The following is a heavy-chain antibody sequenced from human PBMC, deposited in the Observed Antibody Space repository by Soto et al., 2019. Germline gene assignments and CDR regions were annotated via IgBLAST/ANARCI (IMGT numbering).Heavy chain of an antibody. CDR2: INHSGST. J-gene: IGHJ4*02. Sequence: PSETLSLTCAVYGGSFSGYYLSWIRQPPGKGLEWIGEINHSGSTNYNPSLKSRVTISVDTSKNQFSLKLSSVTAADTAVYYCARGGLAVPAATFDYWGQGTLVTVSS. CDR3: ARGGLAVPAATFDY. V-gene: IGHV4-34*01. CDR1: GGSFSGYY. D-gene: IGHD2-2*01.